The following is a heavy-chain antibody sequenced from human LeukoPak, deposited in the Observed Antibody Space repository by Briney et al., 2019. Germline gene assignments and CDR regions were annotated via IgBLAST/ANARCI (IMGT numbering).Heavy chain of an antibody. J-gene: IGHJ4*02. CDR1: GCTFSSDA. V-gene: IGHV1-18*01. Sequence: GASVKVSCKASGCTFSSDAISWVRQAPGQGLEWMGWISAYNGNTNYAQKLQGRVTMTTDTSTSTAYMELRSLRSDDTAVYYCARGQWGGIFGVVIYWGRGTLVTVSS. CDR3: ARGQWGGIFGVVIY. CDR2: ISAYNGNT. D-gene: IGHD3-3*01.